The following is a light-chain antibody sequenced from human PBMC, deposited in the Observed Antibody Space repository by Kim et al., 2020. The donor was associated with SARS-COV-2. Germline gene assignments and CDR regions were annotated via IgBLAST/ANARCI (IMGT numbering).Light chain of an antibody. Sequence: LCAGERATLSCRARQSVSSYLAGYQQKPGQAPRLLIYDASNRATGIPARFSGSGSGTDFTHTISSLEPEDFAVYYCQQRSNWPPYTFGQGTKLEI. CDR2: DAS. CDR1: QSVSSY. CDR3: QQRSNWPPYT. V-gene: IGKV3-11*01. J-gene: IGKJ2*01.